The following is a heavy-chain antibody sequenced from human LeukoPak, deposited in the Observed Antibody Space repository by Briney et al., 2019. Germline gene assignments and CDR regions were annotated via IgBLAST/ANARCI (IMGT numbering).Heavy chain of an antibody. CDR3: VRDISGYYFDY. D-gene: IGHD3-22*01. CDR1: GFTFSDYH. V-gene: IGHV3-11*05. Sequence: GGSLRLSCAASGFTFSDYHMTWIRQAPGKGLEWVSYISGSSIYTRYADSVKGRLTISRDNAKNSLYLQINSLRAEDTALYYCVRDISGYYFDYWGQGTLVTVSS. J-gene: IGHJ4*02. CDR2: ISGSSIYT.